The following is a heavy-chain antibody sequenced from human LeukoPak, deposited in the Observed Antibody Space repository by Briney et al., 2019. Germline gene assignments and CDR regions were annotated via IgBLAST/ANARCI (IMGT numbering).Heavy chain of an antibody. J-gene: IGHJ4*02. CDR2: INPNSGGT. D-gene: IGHD5-12*01. CDR3: ARSITAVTPLVGY. V-gene: IGHV1-2*02. Sequence: ASVKVSCRASGYTFTSYGISWVRQAPGQGLEWMGWINPNSGGTNYAQQFQGRVTMTRDTSISTAYMELTRLTSDDTAVYYCARSITAVTPLVGYWGQGSLVTVSS. CDR1: GYTFTSYG.